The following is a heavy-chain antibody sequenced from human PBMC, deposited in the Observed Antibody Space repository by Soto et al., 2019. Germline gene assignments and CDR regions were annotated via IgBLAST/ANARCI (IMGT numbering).Heavy chain of an antibody. CDR1: GFTFSSYG. J-gene: IGHJ6*02. V-gene: IGHV3-30*18. D-gene: IGHD3-9*01. Sequence: SLRLSCAASGFTFSSYGMHWVRQAPGKGLEWVAVISYDGSNKYYADSVKGRFTISRDNSKNTLYLQMNSLRAEDTAVYYCAKELPYYDILTGQYNYYGMDVWGQGTTVTVSS. CDR3: AKELPYYDILTGQYNYYGMDV. CDR2: ISYDGSNK.